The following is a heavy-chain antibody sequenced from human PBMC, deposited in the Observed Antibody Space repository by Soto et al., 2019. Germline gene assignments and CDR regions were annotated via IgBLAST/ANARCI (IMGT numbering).Heavy chain of an antibody. CDR3: ARASKRWLQLPDY. Sequence: LGESLKISCKGSGYSFTSYWIGWVRQMPGKGLEWMGIIYPGDSDTRYSPSFQGQVTISADKSISTAYLQWSSLKASDTAMYYCARASKRWLQLPDYWGQGTLVTVSS. CDR2: IYPGDSDT. V-gene: IGHV5-51*01. J-gene: IGHJ4*02. D-gene: IGHD5-12*01. CDR1: GYSFTSYW.